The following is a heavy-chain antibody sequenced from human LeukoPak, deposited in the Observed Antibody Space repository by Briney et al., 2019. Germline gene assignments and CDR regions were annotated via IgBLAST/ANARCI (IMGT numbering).Heavy chain of an antibody. V-gene: IGHV3-33*06. CDR2: IWYDGSNK. CDR3: AKDNKIAAAGLAWFDP. CDR1: GFTFSSYG. Sequence: GRSLRLSCAASGFTFSSYGMHWVRQAPGKWLEWVAVIWYDGSNKYYADSVKGRFTISRDNSKNTLYLQMNSLRAEDTAVYYCAKDNKIAAAGLAWFDPWGQGTLVTVSS. D-gene: IGHD6-13*01. J-gene: IGHJ5*02.